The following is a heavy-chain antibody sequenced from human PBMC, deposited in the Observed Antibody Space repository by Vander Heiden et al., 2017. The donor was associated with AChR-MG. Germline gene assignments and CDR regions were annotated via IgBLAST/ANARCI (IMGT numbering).Heavy chain of an antibody. Sequence: QVQLQESGPGLVTPSQTLSLTCSVTGDSIYSRSYYWTWIRLHPERGLEWIGYIYHGGSTYYNPSLKSRVGISLDTSESQFTLNLISVTAADTAVYYCATAPKGINAKWYFDVWGRGTVVTVSS. CDR2: IYHGGST. D-gene: IGHD6-25*01. CDR1: GDSIYSRSYY. J-gene: IGHJ2*01. V-gene: IGHV4-31*03. CDR3: ATAPKGINAKWYFDV.